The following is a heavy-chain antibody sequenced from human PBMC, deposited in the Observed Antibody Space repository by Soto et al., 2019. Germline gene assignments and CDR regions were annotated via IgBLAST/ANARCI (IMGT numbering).Heavy chain of an antibody. CDR1: GYTFTNYG. J-gene: IGHJ4*02. CDR3: ARDAAAGLNVC. V-gene: IGHV1-18*01. Sequence: QVQLVQSGAEVKKPGASVKVSCKASGYTFTNYGISWVRQAPGQGLEWMGWINAYNGNTKSAQKLQGRVTLTTDTSTSTAYMERRSLRSDDTAVYYCARDAAAGLNVCCGQGTLVTVSS. D-gene: IGHD6-13*01. CDR2: INAYNGNT.